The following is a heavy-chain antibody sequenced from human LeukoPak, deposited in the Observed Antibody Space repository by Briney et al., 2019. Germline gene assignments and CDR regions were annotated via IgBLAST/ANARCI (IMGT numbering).Heavy chain of an antibody. CDR3: ARGGRGGIVATIVY. J-gene: IGHJ4*02. V-gene: IGHV4-34*01. CDR1: GGSFIGYY. CDR2: INHSGST. D-gene: IGHD5-12*01. Sequence: SETLSLTCAVYGGSFIGYYWSWIRQPPGKGLEWIGEINHSGSTNYNPSLKSRVTISVDTSKNQFSLKLSSVTAADTAVYYCARGGRGGIVATIVYWGQGTLVTVSS.